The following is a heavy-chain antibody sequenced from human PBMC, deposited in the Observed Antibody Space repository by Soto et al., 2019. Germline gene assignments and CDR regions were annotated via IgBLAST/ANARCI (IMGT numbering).Heavy chain of an antibody. Sequence: SETLSLTCTVSGGSISSYYWSWIRQPPGKGLEWIGYIYYSGSTNYNPSLKSRVTISVDTSKNQFSLKLSSVTAADTAVYYCARGTEVDSSSAPGLDYYYYYGMDVWGQGTTVTVSS. D-gene: IGHD6-6*01. CDR2: IYYSGST. CDR1: GGSISSYY. CDR3: ARGTEVDSSSAPGLDYYYYYGMDV. V-gene: IGHV4-59*01. J-gene: IGHJ6*02.